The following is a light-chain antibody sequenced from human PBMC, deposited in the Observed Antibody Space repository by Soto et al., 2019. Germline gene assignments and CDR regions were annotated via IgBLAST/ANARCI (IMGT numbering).Light chain of an antibody. Sequence: QSVLTQPPSASGTPGQRVTISCSGSSSNIRSNYVYWYQQLPGTAPKLLIYRNNQRPSGVPDRFSGSKSGTSASLAISGLRSEDEADYYCAAWDDSLSGLWVFGGGTKVTVL. CDR3: AAWDDSLSGLWV. V-gene: IGLV1-47*01. J-gene: IGLJ3*02. CDR2: RNN. CDR1: SSNIRSNY.